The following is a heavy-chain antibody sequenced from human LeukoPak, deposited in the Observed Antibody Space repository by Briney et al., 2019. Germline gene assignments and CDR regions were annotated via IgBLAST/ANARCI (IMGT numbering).Heavy chain of an antibody. CDR2: IYTSGST. CDR3: ARAGGRLSYYYYYMDV. CDR1: GGSISSYY. J-gene: IGHJ6*03. D-gene: IGHD1-1*01. V-gene: IGHV4-4*07. Sequence: PSETLSLTCTVSGGSISSYYWSWIRQPAGKGLEWIGRIYTSGSTNYNPSLKSRVTMSVDTSKNQFSLKLSSVTAADTAVYYCARAGGRLSYYYYYMDVWGKGTTVTVSS.